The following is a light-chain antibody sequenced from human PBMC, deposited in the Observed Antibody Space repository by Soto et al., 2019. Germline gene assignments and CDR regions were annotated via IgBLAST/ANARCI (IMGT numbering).Light chain of an antibody. V-gene: IGKV3-20*01. CDR1: QSVTSNY. J-gene: IGKJ1*01. CDR2: GAF. Sequence: EVVLTQSPGTLAWSQGARATVSGRASQSVTSNYLAWYQQRPGRAPRLLIYGAFSRAAGMAGRFIGSGSGTDFTLTISRQEADDIAVYYAHQDVSSRTFGQGTKVDIK. CDR3: HQDVSSRT.